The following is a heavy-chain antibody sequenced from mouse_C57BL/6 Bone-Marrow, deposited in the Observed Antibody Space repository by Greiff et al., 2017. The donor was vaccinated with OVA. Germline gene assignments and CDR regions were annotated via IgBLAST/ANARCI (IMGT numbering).Heavy chain of an antibody. J-gene: IGHJ4*01. Sequence: QVQLQQPGPELVKPGASVKLSCKASGYTFTSYWMHWVKQRPGQGLEWIGNINPSNGGTNYNEKFKSKATLTVDKSSSTAYMQLSSLTSEDSAVYYCARGGGSSFWAIDYWGQGTSVTVSS. V-gene: IGHV1-53*01. CDR2: INPSNGGT. CDR3: ARGGGSSFWAIDY. CDR1: GYTFTSYW. D-gene: IGHD1-1*01.